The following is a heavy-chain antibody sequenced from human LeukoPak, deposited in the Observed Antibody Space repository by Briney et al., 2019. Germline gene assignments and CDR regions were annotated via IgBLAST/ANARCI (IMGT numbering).Heavy chain of an antibody. D-gene: IGHD2-2*02. CDR1: GYSISSGYY. V-gene: IGHV4-38-2*02. Sequence: SETLSLTCTVSGYSISSGYYWGWIRPPPGKGLEWIGSIYHSGSTYYNPSLKSRVTISGDTSKNQFSLNLSSVTATDTAVYYCARDCSSTTCYTRSFDPWGQGTLATVPS. CDR2: IYHSGST. CDR3: ARDCSSTTCYTRSFDP. J-gene: IGHJ5*02.